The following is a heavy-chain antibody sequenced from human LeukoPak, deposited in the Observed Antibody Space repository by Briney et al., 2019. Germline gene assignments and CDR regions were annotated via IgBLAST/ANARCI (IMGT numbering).Heavy chain of an antibody. J-gene: IGHJ3*02. CDR2: IRYDGSNK. CDR3: ASLYSSSWYGVAFDI. D-gene: IGHD6-13*01. CDR1: GFTFSSYW. V-gene: IGHV3-30*02. Sequence: GGSLRLSCAASGFTFSSYWMHWVRQAPGKGLEWVAFIRYDGSNKYYADSVKGRFTISRDNSKNTLYLQMNSLRAEDTAVYYCASLYSSSWYGVAFDIWGQGTMVTVSS.